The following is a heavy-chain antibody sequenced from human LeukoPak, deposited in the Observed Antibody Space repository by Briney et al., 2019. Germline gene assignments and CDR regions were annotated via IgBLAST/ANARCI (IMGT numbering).Heavy chain of an antibody. CDR3: ARGLRYFDWLFATFDY. Sequence: GGSLRLSCAASGFTFSSYSMNWVRQAPGKGLEWVSSISSSSSYIYYADSVEGRFTISRDNAKNSLYLQMNSLRAEDTAVYYCARGLRYFDWLFATFDYWGQGTLVTVSS. CDR1: GFTFSSYS. D-gene: IGHD3-9*01. J-gene: IGHJ4*02. V-gene: IGHV3-21*01. CDR2: ISSSSSYI.